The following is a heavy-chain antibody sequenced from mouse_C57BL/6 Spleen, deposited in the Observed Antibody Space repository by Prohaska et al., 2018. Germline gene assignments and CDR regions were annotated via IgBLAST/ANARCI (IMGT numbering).Heavy chain of an antibody. CDR3: ARRGYGSSYDY. V-gene: IGHV1-26*01. J-gene: IGHJ2*01. CDR2: INPNNGGT. Sequence: QQSGPELVKPGASVKISCKASGYTFTDYYMNWVKQSHGKSLEWIGDINPNNGGTSYNQKFKGKATLTVDKSSSTAYMELRSLTSEDSAVYYCARRGYGSSYDYWGQGTTLTVSS. CDR1: GYTFTDYY. D-gene: IGHD1-1*01.